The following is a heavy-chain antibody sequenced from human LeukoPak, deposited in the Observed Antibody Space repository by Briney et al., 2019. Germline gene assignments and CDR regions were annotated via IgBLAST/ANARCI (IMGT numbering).Heavy chain of an antibody. J-gene: IGHJ4*02. V-gene: IGHV3-48*01. CDR1: GFTFSSYS. Sequence: PGGSLRLSCAASGFTFSSYSMNWVRQAPGKGLEWVSYISSSSTTIYYADSVKGRFTISRDNAKNSLYLQMNSLRAEDTAMYYCARGDCSGGSCYGVDHWGQGTLVTVSS. CDR3: ARGDCSGGSCYGVDH. D-gene: IGHD2-15*01. CDR2: ISSSSTTI.